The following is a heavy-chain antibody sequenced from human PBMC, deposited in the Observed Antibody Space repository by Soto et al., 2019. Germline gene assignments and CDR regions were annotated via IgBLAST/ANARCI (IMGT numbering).Heavy chain of an antibody. V-gene: IGHV3-49*04. CDR3: LPYYDFWSGYRQNYYYGMDV. D-gene: IGHD3-3*01. J-gene: IGHJ6*02. CDR2: IRSKAYGGTT. Sequence: GGSLRLSCTASGFTFGDYAMSWVRQSPGKGLEWVGFIRSKAYGGTTEYAASVKGRFTISRDDSKSIAYLQMNSLKTEDTAVYYCLPYYDFWSGYRQNYYYGMDVWGQGTTVTVSS. CDR1: GFTFGDYA.